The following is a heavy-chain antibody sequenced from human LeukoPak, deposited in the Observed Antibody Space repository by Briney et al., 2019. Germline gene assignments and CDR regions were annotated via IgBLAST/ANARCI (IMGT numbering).Heavy chain of an antibody. CDR1: GFTFEDYA. V-gene: IGHV3-43*02. Sequence: PGGSLRLSCAASGFTFEDYAMHWVRQAPGKGVEWVSLFSGDGFGTYYADSVKGRFPISRDNSKNSLSLQINSLSTEDTALSSCTSPLRYYYYYLDVWGEGTTVTVSS. CDR3: TSPLRYYYYYLDV. J-gene: IGHJ6*03. CDR2: FSGDGFGT. D-gene: IGHD5/OR15-5a*01.